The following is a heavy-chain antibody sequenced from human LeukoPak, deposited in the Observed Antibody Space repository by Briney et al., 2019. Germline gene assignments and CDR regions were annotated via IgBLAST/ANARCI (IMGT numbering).Heavy chain of an antibody. CDR1: GFTFSSYG. Sequence: GGSLRLSCAASGFTFSSYGMSWVRQAPGKGLEWVSSISSSSNYIYYADSVKGRFTISRDNAKNSLYLQINGLRAEDTAVYYCARQPSNYYGSGRGAFDIWGQGTMVTVSS. J-gene: IGHJ3*02. D-gene: IGHD3-10*01. V-gene: IGHV3-21*04. CDR3: ARQPSNYYGSGRGAFDI. CDR2: ISSSSNYI.